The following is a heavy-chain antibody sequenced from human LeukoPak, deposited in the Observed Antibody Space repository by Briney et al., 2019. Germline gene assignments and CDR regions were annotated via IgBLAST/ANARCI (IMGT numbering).Heavy chain of an antibody. V-gene: IGHV1-8*01. J-gene: IGHJ4*02. CDR2: MNPNSGNT. CDR3: ARVRIGYSYGANDY. CDR1: GYTFTSYD. Sequence: GASVKVSCKASGYTFTSYDINWVRQATGQGLEWMGWMNPNSGNTDYAQKFQGRVTMTRNTSISTAYMELSSLRSEDTAVYYCARVRIGYSYGANDYWGQGTLVTVSS. D-gene: IGHD5-18*01.